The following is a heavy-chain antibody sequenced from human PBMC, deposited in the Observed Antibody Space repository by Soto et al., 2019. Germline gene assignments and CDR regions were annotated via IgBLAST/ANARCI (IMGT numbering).Heavy chain of an antibody. Sequence: GESLKISGKASGYRFTSSWIGLVRHMPGKGLEWMGIVYPGDSDTRYRPSFQGQVTISADKSSSTAYLQWNSLQATDTAMYYCARLPGIVAPETGFLDNWGQGTLVALYS. CDR1: GYRFTSSW. V-gene: IGHV5-51*01. CDR2: VYPGDSDT. D-gene: IGHD2-15*01. CDR3: ARLPGIVAPETGFLDN. J-gene: IGHJ4*02.